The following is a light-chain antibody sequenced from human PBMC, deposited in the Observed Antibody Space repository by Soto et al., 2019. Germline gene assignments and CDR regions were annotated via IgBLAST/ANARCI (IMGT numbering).Light chain of an antibody. V-gene: IGLV2-14*01. CDR1: SSDVGGYNY. CDR2: DVS. CDR3: SSYTSSSTLV. Sequence: QSALTQPASVSGYPGQSITISCTGTSSDVGGYNYVSWYQQHPGKAPKLMIYDVSNRPSGVSNRFSGSKSGNTASLTISGLHAEDEADYSCSSYTSSSTLVFGGGTKLTVL. J-gene: IGLJ2*01.